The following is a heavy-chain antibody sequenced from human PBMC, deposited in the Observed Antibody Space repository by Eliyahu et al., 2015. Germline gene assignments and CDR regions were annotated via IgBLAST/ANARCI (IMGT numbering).Heavy chain of an antibody. J-gene: IGHJ6*02. Sequence: QVHLVQSGAEVKKPGASVKVSCKTSGYTFNTHEIRWVRQGSGQGLEWMGRMNPKSGKAEYAEKFQGRVTLTTDTSTSTVYMEVSSLRLEDTAVFYCARGRSTVFGVVDSYDFGFEDWGQGTTVTVSS. V-gene: IGHV1-8*02. CDR1: GYTFNTHE. D-gene: IGHD3-3*01. CDR3: ARGRSTVFGVVDSYDFGFED. CDR2: MNPKSGKA.